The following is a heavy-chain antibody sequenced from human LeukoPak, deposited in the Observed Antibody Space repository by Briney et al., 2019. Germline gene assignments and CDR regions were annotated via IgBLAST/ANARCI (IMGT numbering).Heavy chain of an antibody. Sequence: PSETLSLTCTLSGGSISSYCWSWIRHPPGKGLEWIGYIYTIGTTNYNPSLKSRVPISVDTSKNQFSLKLSSLTAADTPVYYCAGGVVFFHGRFDPWGQGTLVTVSS. CDR2: IYTIGTT. D-gene: IGHD2-8*01. CDR3: AGGVVFFHGRFDP. V-gene: IGHV4-4*09. J-gene: IGHJ5*02. CDR1: GGSISSYC.